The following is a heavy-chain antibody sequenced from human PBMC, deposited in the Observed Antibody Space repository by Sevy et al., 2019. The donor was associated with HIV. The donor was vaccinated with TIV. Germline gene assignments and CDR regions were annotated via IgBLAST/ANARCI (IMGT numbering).Heavy chain of an antibody. CDR3: AKITGTTGY. D-gene: IGHD1-20*01. J-gene: IGHJ4*02. Sequence: GGSLRLSCAASGFTVSSYGMHWVRQAPGKGLEWVAVISYDGSNKYYADSVKGRFTISRDNSKNTLYLQMNSLRAEDTAVYYCAKITGTTGYWGQGTLVTVSS. CDR1: GFTVSSYG. V-gene: IGHV3-30*18. CDR2: ISYDGSNK.